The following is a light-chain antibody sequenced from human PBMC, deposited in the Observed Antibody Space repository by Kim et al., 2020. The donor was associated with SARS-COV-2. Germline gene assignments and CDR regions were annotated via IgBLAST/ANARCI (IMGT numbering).Light chain of an antibody. CDR1: SIRIYY. CDR3: NSRDSSGHHL. CDR2: GKY. Sequence: VALGQTVRITCQGDSIRIYYASWYQQKPGQAPVLVIYGKYNRPSGIPDRFSGSSSGNTASLTITGAQAEDEADYYCNSRDSSGHHLFGGGTQLTVL. V-gene: IGLV3-19*01. J-gene: IGLJ2*01.